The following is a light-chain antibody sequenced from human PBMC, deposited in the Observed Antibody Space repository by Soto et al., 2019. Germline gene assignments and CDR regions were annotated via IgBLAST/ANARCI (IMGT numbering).Light chain of an antibody. CDR3: QHFGNSLWT. CDR2: GAS. Sequence: EIVLTQSPGTLFLSPWERAPVSCRASQNGNSNHNAWYQQKSGQAPTLLIYGASSRAIHAPDRFSGSGSGTDVTLTISGLEPEDYAGDYCQHFGNSLWTFGQGTKVDIK. V-gene: IGKV3-20*01. CDR1: QNGNSNH. J-gene: IGKJ1*01.